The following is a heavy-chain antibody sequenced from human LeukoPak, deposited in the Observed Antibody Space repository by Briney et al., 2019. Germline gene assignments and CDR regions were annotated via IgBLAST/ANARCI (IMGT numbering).Heavy chain of an antibody. Sequence: SETLSLTCTVSGDSITSYYWSWLRQPPGKGLEWIGYIYYTGSTNHNPSLTSRVTISIDSSKNQFSLRLSSVTAADTALYYCARAYGYYYYYMDVWGKGTTVTVSS. CDR3: ARAYGYYYYYMDV. V-gene: IGHV4-59*01. J-gene: IGHJ6*03. CDR1: GDSITSYY. CDR2: IYYTGST. D-gene: IGHD3-10*01.